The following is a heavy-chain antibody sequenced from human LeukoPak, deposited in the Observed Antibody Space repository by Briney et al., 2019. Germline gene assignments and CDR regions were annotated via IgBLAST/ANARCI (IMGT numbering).Heavy chain of an antibody. D-gene: IGHD3-22*01. CDR2: INHSGST. V-gene: IGHV4-34*01. Sequence: PSETLSLTCAVYGGSFSGYYWSWIRQPPGKGLEWIGEINHSGSTNYNPSLKSRVTISVDTSKNQFSLKLSSVTAADTAVYYCARMRSYYYDSSGRYAFDIWGQGTMVTVSS. CDR3: ARMRSYYYDSSGRYAFDI. CDR1: GGSFSGYY. J-gene: IGHJ3*02.